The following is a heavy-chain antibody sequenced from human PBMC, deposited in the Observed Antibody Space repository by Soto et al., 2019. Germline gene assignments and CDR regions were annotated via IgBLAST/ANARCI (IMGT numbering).Heavy chain of an antibody. Sequence: EVQLVESGGALVQPGGSLRLSCAASGFTFSSSWMSWVRQAPGKGLEWVANIKEDGSERYYADSVKGRFSISRDNAKNSLHLEMNSLRAEDTAVYYCEPYGLALWYGYWGQGTLVTVSP. CDR2: IKEDGSER. D-gene: IGHD3-3*02. J-gene: IGHJ4*02. V-gene: IGHV3-7*05. CDR1: GFTFSSSW. CDR3: EPYGLALWYGY.